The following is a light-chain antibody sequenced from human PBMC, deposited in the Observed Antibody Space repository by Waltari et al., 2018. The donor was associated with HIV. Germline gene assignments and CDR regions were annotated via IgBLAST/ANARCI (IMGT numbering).Light chain of an antibody. Sequence: EIVLTQSPGTLSLSPGDRATLSCRASQIVGGNSLAWYQKKPAQAPRLLIYGPSTRAAGIPDRFSGSGSETDFTLTISRLEPEDCAVYYCQQYGSSEGFTFGPGTRVDI. CDR2: GPS. CDR1: QIVGGNS. CDR3: QQYGSSEGFT. J-gene: IGKJ3*01. V-gene: IGKV3-20*01.